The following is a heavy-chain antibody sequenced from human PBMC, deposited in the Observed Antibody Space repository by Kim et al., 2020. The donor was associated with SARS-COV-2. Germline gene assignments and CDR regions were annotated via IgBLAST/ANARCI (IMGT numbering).Heavy chain of an antibody. V-gene: IGHV4-30-2*04. Sequence: TSYHPSLKSRVTISVDTSKNQFSLKLGSVTAADTAMYYCARVTTVTTGYWGQGTLVTVSS. D-gene: IGHD4-17*01. J-gene: IGHJ4*02. CDR3: ARVTTVTTGY. CDR2: T.